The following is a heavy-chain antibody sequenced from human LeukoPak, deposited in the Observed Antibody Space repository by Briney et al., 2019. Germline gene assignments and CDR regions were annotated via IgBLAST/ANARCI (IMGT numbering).Heavy chain of an antibody. Sequence: SQTLSLTCTVSGGSISSGDYYWSWIRQPPGKGLEWIGYIYYSGSTYYNPSLKSRVTISVDTSKNQFSLKLSSVTAADTAVYYCARGALYDFWSGYHIDLWGEGTVVPVS. V-gene: IGHV4-30-4*08. D-gene: IGHD3-3*01. CDR3: ARGALYDFWSGYHIDL. J-gene: IGHJ4*02. CDR2: IYYSGST. CDR1: GGSISSGDYY.